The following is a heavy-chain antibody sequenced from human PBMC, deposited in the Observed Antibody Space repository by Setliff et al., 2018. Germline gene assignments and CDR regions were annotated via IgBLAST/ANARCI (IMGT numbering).Heavy chain of an antibody. CDR2: TYYNGTA. CDR3: ARVTSWGLDLRFDP. J-gene: IGHJ5*02. Sequence: SETLSLTCSVSGGSISGSHYSWVWMRQPPGKRLEWIGSTYYNGTAYYNPSLQSRVAISVGTSKNQFSLKLTSVTAADTAVYYCARVTSWGLDLRFDPWGQGILVTVSS. D-gene: IGHD7-27*01. CDR1: GGSISGSHYS. V-gene: IGHV4-39*07.